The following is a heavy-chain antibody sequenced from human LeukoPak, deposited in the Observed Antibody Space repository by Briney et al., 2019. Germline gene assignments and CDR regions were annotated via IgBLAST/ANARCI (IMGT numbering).Heavy chain of an antibody. CDR3: ARDRVGAMDFDY. D-gene: IGHD1-26*01. V-gene: IGHV4-4*07. J-gene: IGHJ4*02. CDR2: MFASGST. CDR1: GGSISSYY. Sequence: SETLSLTCTVSGGSISSYYWSWIRPPAGKGLEWIGRMFASGSTNNNPSLKSRATLSVDKSKYQFSLKLSSVTAADTAVYYCARDRVGAMDFDYWGPGTLVTVSS.